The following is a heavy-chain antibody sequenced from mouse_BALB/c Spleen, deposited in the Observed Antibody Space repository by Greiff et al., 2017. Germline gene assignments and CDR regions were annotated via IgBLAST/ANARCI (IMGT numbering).Heavy chain of an antibody. J-gene: IGHJ4*01. CDR2: IDPENGDT. Sequence: EVKLLESGAELVRSGASVKLSCTASGFNIKDYYMHWVKQRPEQGLEWIGWIDPENGDTEYAPKFQGKATMTADTSSNTAYLQLSSLTSEDTAVYYCNALGTTVYAMDYWGQGTSVTVSS. CDR3: NALGTTVYAMDY. CDR1: GFNIKDYY. D-gene: IGHD1-1*01. V-gene: IGHV14-4*02.